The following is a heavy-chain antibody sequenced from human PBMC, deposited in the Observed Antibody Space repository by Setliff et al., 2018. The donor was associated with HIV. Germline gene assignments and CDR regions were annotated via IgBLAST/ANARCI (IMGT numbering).Heavy chain of an antibody. CDR3: APIDPFPHDYSNSSFDY. V-gene: IGHV1-2*06. D-gene: IGHD4-4*01. Sequence: GASVKVSCKASGYTFTGYYMHWVRQAPGQGLEWMGRINPNSGGTKYAQKFQGRVTMTRDTSISTAYMELSRLISEDTAVYYCAPIDPFPHDYSNSSFDYWGQGTLVTISS. J-gene: IGHJ4*02. CDR2: INPNSGGT. CDR1: GYTFTGYY.